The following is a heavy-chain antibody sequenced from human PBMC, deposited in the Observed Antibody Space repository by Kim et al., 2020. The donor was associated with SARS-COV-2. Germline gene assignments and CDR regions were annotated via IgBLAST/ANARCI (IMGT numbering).Heavy chain of an antibody. CDR2: FDPEDGET. D-gene: IGHD3-10*01. CDR3: ATAPGAYYYGSGSYFPYYYGVDV. V-gene: IGHV1-24*01. CDR1: GYTLTELS. Sequence: ASVKVSCKVSGYTLTELSMHWVRQAPGKGLEWMGGFDPEDGETIYAQKFQGRVTMTEDTSTDTAYMELSSLRSEDTAVYYCATAPGAYYYGSGSYFPYYYGVDVWGQGTTVAVSS. J-gene: IGHJ6*02.